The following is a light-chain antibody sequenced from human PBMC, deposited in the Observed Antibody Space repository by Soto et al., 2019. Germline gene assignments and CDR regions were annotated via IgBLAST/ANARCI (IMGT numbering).Light chain of an antibody. CDR1: QSPLHSDGKTY. CDR3: MQTKQLPVT. V-gene: IGKV2D-29*01. CDR2: EVS. J-gene: IGKJ1*01. Sequence: DIVMTQTPLSLSVTPGQPASLSCKSSQSPLHSDGKTYLYWYLQRPGQPPRLLISEVSKRAPGVPDRFSGSGSVTDFTLKISRVEAEDVGVYYCMQTKQLPVTFGQGTKVDIK.